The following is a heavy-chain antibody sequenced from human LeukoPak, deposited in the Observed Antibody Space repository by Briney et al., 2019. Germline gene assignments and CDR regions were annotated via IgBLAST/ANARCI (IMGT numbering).Heavy chain of an antibody. J-gene: IGHJ4*02. D-gene: IGHD3-22*01. V-gene: IGHV1-2*02. CDR2: INPNSGGT. CDR1: GYTFTGYY. CDR3: ARVDYYDFHFDY. Sequence: ASVKVSCKASGYTFTGYYMHWVRQAPGQGLEWMGWINPNSGGTNHAQKFQGRVTMTRDTSITTAYMELSRLRSDDTALYYCARVDYYDFHFDYWGQGTLVTVSS.